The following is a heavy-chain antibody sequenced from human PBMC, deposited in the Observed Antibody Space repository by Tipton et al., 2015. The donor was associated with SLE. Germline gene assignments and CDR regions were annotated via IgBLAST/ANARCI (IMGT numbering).Heavy chain of an antibody. V-gene: IGHV4-59*11. CDR1: VYSISSSHF. J-gene: IGHJ4*02. CDR3: ARDVAPAAVPLFEY. Sequence: TLSLTCNVSVYSISSSHFWSWIRQPPGKGLEWIGYIYYSGSTNYNPSLKSRVTMSVDTSKNQISLKLSSVTAADTAVYYCARDVAPAAVPLFEYWGQGTLVTVSS. D-gene: IGHD2-2*01. CDR2: IYYSGST.